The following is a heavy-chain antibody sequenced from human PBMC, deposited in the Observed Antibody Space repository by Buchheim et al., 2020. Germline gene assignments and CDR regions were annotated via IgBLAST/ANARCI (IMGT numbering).Heavy chain of an antibody. Sequence: EVQLLESGGGLVQPGGSLRLSCAASGFTFSSYAMSWVRQAPGKGLEWVSGISGSGASPHYADSVKGRFTISRANSENTLYLQMNSLRAEDTAVYYCAKDGYSSSWYYYGMDVWGQGTT. CDR2: ISGSGASP. J-gene: IGHJ6*02. V-gene: IGHV3-23*01. D-gene: IGHD6-13*01. CDR3: AKDGYSSSWYYYGMDV. CDR1: GFTFSSYA.